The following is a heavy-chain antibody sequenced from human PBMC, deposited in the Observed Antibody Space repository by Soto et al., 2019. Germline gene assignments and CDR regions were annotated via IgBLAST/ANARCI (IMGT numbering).Heavy chain of an antibody. Sequence: PGGSLRLSCVASGLTFSGDSINWVRQAPGKGLEWVSYISGSSKTIHYADSVKGRFTISRDNAKYSVYLQMNSLRDEDMAVYYCARDKNWAFDYWGQGALVTVSS. CDR2: ISGSSKTI. CDR1: GLTFSGDS. CDR3: ARDKNWAFDY. D-gene: IGHD7-27*01. V-gene: IGHV3-48*02. J-gene: IGHJ4*02.